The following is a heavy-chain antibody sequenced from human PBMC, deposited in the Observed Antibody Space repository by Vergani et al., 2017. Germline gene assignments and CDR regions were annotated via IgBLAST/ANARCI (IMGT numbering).Heavy chain of an antibody. Sequence: EVQLLESGGGLVQPGGSLRLSCAASGFTFSSYAMSWVRQAPGKGLEWVSAISGSGGSTYYADSVKGRFTISRDNSKHTLYLQMNSLRAEDTAVYYCAKRHYYDSSGYYYYYGMDVWGQGTTVTVSS. CDR3: AKRHYYDSSGYYYYYGMDV. CDR1: GFTFSSYA. D-gene: IGHD3-22*01. CDR2: ISGSGGST. J-gene: IGHJ6*02. V-gene: IGHV3-23*01.